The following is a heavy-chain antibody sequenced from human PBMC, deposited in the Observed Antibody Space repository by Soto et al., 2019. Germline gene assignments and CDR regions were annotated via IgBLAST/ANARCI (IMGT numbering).Heavy chain of an antibody. CDR3: ARPMGGNWNYWAY. CDR2: IYPGDSDT. CDR1: GYSFTTYW. D-gene: IGHD1-7*01. V-gene: IGHV5-51*01. J-gene: IGHJ4*02. Sequence: GESLKISCEASGYSFTTYWIGWVRQMPGKGLEWMGIIYPGDSDTRYSPSFQGQVTISADKSISTAYLQWSSLKASDTAIYYCARPMGGNWNYWAYWGQGTLVTVSS.